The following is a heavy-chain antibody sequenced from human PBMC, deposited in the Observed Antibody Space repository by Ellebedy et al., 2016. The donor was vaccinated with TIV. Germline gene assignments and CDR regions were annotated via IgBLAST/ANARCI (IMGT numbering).Heavy chain of an antibody. CDR1: GDTVSRKGVA. CDR2: TYYRSDWSH. CDR3: ARGGPPMVTWGVLDL. J-gene: IGHJ3*01. V-gene: IGHV6-1*01. D-gene: IGHD3-10*01. Sequence: SQTLSLTCAISGDTVSRKGVAWNWIRQSPSRGLEWLGRTYYRSDWSHDYAPSVEGRIVINTDTSTNQVSLQLNSVTPDDTAVYYCARGGPPMVTWGVLDLWGQGTEVVVSS.